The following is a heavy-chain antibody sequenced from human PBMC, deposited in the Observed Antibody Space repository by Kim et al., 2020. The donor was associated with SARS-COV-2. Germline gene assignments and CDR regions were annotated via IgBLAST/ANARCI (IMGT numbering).Heavy chain of an antibody. CDR2: FDPEDGET. V-gene: IGHV1-24*01. D-gene: IGHD2-2*02. CDR1: GYTLTELS. J-gene: IGHJ6*03. CDR3: ATGGGYCSSTSCYIMVGHYYYMDV. Sequence: ASVKVSCKVSGYTLTELSMHWVRQAPGKGLEWMGGFDPEDGETIYAQKFQGRVTMTEDTSTDTAYMELSSLRSEDTAVYYCATGGGYCSSTSCYIMVGHYYYMDVWGKGTTVTVSS.